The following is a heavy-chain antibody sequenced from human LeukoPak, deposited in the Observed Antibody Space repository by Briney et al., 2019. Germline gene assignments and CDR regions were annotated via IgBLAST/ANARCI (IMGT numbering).Heavy chain of an antibody. V-gene: IGHV3-21*04. CDR2: ISSSSSYI. D-gene: IGHD2-2*01. CDR3: AKDGDPYCSSTSCHYFDY. CDR1: GFTFSSYS. J-gene: IGHJ4*02. Sequence: GGSLRLSCAASGFTFSSYSMNWVRQAPGKGLEWVSSISSSSSYIYYADSVKGRFTISRDNAKNSLYLQMNSLRAEDTALYYCAKDGDPYCSSTSCHYFDYWGQGTLVTVSS.